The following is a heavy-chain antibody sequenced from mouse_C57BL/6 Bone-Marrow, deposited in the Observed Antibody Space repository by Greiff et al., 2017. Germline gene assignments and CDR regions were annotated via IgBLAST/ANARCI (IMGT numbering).Heavy chain of an antibody. CDR1: GYTFTDYY. CDR3: ARDLYGNYGGYFYYAMDY. D-gene: IGHD2-10*02. Sequence: LVESGPELVKPGASVKISCKASGYTFTDYYINWVKQRPGQGLEWIGWIFPGSGSTYYNEKFKGKATLTVDKSSSTAYMLLSSLTSEDSAVXFCARDLYGNYGGYFYYAMDYWGQGTSVTVSS. V-gene: IGHV1-75*01. J-gene: IGHJ4*01. CDR2: IFPGSGST.